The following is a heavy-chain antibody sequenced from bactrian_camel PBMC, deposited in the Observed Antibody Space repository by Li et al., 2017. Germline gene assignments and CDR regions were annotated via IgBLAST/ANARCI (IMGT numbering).Heavy chain of an antibody. CDR1: GFAFNVSP. J-gene: IGHJ4*01. CDR3: AGSLEGHDCYSASWLP. D-gene: IGHD3*01. V-gene: IGHV3S31*01. CDR2: DTSYENGQ. Sequence: VQLVESGGGSVQAGGSLRLSCEASGFAFNVSPMSWGRQAPGKELEWVAEDTSYENGQFYADPVKGRFTISRDNAKSTLYLQMNSLKPEDTAMYNCAGSLEGHDCYSASWLPWGQGTQVTVS.